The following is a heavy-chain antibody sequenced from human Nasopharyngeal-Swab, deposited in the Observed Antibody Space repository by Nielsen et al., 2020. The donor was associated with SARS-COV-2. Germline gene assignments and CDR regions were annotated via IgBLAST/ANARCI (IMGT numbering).Heavy chain of an antibody. Sequence: GESLKISCAASGFIFSNYGMHWVRQAPGKGLEWVAVISYDGINKYDADSVKGRFTISRDNSKNTLYLQMNGLRAEDTAVYYCARDNGDYDHAFDIWGQGTMVTVSS. V-gene: IGHV3-30*03. J-gene: IGHJ3*02. CDR3: ARDNGDYDHAFDI. CDR1: GFIFSNYG. D-gene: IGHD4-17*01. CDR2: ISYDGINK.